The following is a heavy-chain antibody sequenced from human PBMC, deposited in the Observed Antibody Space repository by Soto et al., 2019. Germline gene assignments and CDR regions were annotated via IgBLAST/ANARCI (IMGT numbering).Heavy chain of an antibody. CDR3: ARGPPIVGNTRPLES. CDR1: GGSITNSNW. CDR2: IYHAGST. V-gene: IGHV4-4*02. J-gene: IGHJ4*02. D-gene: IGHD1-26*01. Sequence: SETLSLTCTVSGGSITNSNWWSWVRLPPAKGLEWIGDIYHAGSTKYNPSLERRVTMSVDTSNNQFGLTLTSVTAADTAVYFCARGPPIVGNTRPLESWGQGTLVTASS.